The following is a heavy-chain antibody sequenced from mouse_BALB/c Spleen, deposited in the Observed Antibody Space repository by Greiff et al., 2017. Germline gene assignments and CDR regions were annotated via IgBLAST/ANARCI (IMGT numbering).Heavy chain of an antibody. CDR2: ISYDGSN. J-gene: IGHJ3*01. V-gene: IGHV3-6*02. CDR1: GYSITSGYY. D-gene: IGHD2-4*01. CDR3: ASCDYGFAY. Sequence: DVQLVESGPGLVKPSQSLSLTCSVTGYSITSGYYWNWIRQFPGNKLEWMGYISYDGSNNYNPSLKNRISITRDTSKNQFFLKLNSVTTEDTATYYCASCDYGFAYWGQGTLVTVSA.